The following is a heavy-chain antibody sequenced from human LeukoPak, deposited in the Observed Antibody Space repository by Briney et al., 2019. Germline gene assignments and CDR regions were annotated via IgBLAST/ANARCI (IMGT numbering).Heavy chain of an antibody. CDR2: ISSSGTTI. V-gene: IGHV3-11*01. CDR1: GLTFSDYY. D-gene: IGHD3-22*01. Sequence: KPGGSLRLSCAASGLTFSDYYMSWIRQAPGKGLEWVSYISSSGTTIYYADSVKGRFTISRDNAKNSLYLQMNSLRAEDTAVYFCARWDNSGCLDYWGQGTLVTVSS. CDR3: ARWDNSGCLDY. J-gene: IGHJ4*02.